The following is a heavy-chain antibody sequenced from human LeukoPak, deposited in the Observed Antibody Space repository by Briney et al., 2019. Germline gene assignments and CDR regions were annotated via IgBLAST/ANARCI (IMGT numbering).Heavy chain of an antibody. J-gene: IGHJ4*02. CDR1: GYTFSNYG. D-gene: IGHD6-19*01. V-gene: IGHV1-18*01. CDR3: ARDLSGGVAGYFEY. CDR2: ISVYKGNT. Sequence: ASVKVSCKAPGYTFSNYGISWVRQAPGQGLEWMGWISVYKGNTIYAQKVQGRLTMTVDTTTSTAYMELRRLRSDDTAVYYCARDLSGGVAGYFEYWGQGTLVTVSS.